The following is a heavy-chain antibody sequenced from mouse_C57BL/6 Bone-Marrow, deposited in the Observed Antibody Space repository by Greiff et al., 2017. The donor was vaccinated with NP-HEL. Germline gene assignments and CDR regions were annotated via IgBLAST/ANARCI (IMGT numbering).Heavy chain of an antibody. Sequence: QVQLQQPGAELVKPGASVKVSCKASGYTFTSYWMHWVKQRPGQGLEWIGRIHPSDSDTNYNQQFKGKATLTVDKSSSTAYMQLSSLTSEDSAVYYCAIERYGSSLAYWGQGTLVTVSA. CDR1: GYTFTSYW. V-gene: IGHV1-74*01. CDR3: AIERYGSSLAY. D-gene: IGHD1-1*01. J-gene: IGHJ3*01. CDR2: IHPSDSDT.